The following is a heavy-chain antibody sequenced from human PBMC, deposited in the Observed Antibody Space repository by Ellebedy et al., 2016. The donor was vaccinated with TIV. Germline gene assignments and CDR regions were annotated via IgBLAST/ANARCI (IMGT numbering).Heavy chain of an antibody. V-gene: IGHV1-3*01. CDR3: ARDSTGILTGYSDLDY. CDR2: INAGNGNT. Sequence: GESLKISXAASGFTFSSYAMHWVRQAPGQRLEWMGWINAGNGNTKYAQRLQGRVTMTTDTSTSTAYMELRSLRSDDTAVYYCARDSTGILTGYSDLDYWGQGTLVTVSS. J-gene: IGHJ4*02. D-gene: IGHD3-9*01. CDR1: GFTFSSYA.